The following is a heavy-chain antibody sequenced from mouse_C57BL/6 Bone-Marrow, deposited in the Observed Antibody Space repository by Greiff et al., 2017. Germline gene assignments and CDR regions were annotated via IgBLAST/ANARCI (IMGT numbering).Heavy chain of an antibody. CDR1: GYTFTDYY. CDR3: ARDYYGSSWYFDY. J-gene: IGHJ2*01. D-gene: IGHD1-1*01. Sequence: EVQLQQSGPELVKPGASVKISCKASGYTFTDYYMNWVKQSHGKSLEWIGDINPNNGGTSYNQKPKGKATLTVDKSSSTAYMELRSLTSEDSAVYYCARDYYGSSWYFDYWGQGTILTVSS. V-gene: IGHV1-26*01. CDR2: INPNNGGT.